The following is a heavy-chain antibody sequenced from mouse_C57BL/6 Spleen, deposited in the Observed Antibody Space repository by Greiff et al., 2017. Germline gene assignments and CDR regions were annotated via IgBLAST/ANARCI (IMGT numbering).Heavy chain of an antibody. Sequence: EVMLVESGGGLVKPGGSLKLSCAASGFTFSDYGMHWVRQAPEKGLEWVAYISSGSSTIYYADTVKGRFTISRDNAKNTLFLQRTSLRSEDTAMYYCARIQLGGFAYWGQGTLVTVSA. D-gene: IGHD4-1*02. CDR3: ARIQLGGFAY. CDR2: ISSGSSTI. V-gene: IGHV5-17*01. J-gene: IGHJ3*01. CDR1: GFTFSDYG.